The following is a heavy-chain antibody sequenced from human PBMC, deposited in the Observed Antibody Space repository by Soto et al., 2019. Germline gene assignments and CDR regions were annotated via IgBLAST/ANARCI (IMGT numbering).Heavy chain of an antibody. J-gene: IGHJ6*02. Sequence: SVKVSCKASGGTFSSYAISWVRQAPGQGLEWMGGIIPIFGTANYAQKFQGRVTITADESTSTAYMELSSLRSEDTAVYYCARGSGDYGDYVGYYYYYGMDVWGQGTTVTVSS. D-gene: IGHD4-17*01. V-gene: IGHV1-69*13. CDR2: IIPIFGTA. CDR3: ARGSGDYGDYVGYYYYYGMDV. CDR1: GGTFSSYA.